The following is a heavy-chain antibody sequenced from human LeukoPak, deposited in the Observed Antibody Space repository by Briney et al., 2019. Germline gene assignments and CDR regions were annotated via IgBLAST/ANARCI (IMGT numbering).Heavy chain of an antibody. V-gene: IGHV4-34*01. CDR2: INHSGST. Sequence: SSETLSLTCAVYGGSFSGYYWSWIRQPPGKGLEWIGEINHSGSTNYNPSLKSRVTISVDTSKNQFSLKLSSVTAADTAVYYCARPGPYGDYYFDYWGQGTLVTVSS. D-gene: IGHD4-17*01. J-gene: IGHJ4*02. CDR1: GGSFSGYY. CDR3: ARPGPYGDYYFDY.